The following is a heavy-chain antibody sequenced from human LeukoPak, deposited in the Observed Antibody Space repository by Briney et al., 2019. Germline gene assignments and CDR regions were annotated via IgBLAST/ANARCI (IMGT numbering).Heavy chain of an antibody. CDR3: ARLVVPAAIHYYYYYYYMDV. J-gene: IGHJ6*03. CDR2: ISAYNGNT. V-gene: IGHV1-18*01. Sequence: ASVKVSCKASGYTFTSYGITWVRQAPGQGLEWMGWISAYNGNTKYAQKLQGRVTMTTDTSTSTAYMELRSLRSDDTAVYYCARLVVPAAIHYYYYYYYMDVWGKGTTVTVSS. D-gene: IGHD2-2*01. CDR1: GYTFTSYG.